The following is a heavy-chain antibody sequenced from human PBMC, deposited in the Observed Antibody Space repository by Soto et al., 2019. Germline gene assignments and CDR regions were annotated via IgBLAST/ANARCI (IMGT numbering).Heavy chain of an antibody. CDR1: GYTFTTYW. Sequence: GESLKISCHGSGYTFTTYWITWVRQMPGRGLEWMGRIDPSDSYTNYSPSFQGHVTISADKSTNTAYLEWRSLKASDSAIYYCACPRQDYSDRPYDSWGQGTLVTVYS. CDR3: ACPRQDYSDRPYDS. V-gene: IGHV5-10-1*01. D-gene: IGHD1-26*01. J-gene: IGHJ4*02. CDR2: IDPSDSYT.